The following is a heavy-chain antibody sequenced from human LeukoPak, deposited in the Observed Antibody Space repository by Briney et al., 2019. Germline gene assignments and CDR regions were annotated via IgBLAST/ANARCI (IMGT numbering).Heavy chain of an antibody. CDR2: ISGGDGST. Sequence: GGSLRLSCAASGFTFSSYAMSWFRQAPEKGLEWVSVISGGDGSTYYADSVKGRFTISRDNSKNTLYLQMNSLRAEDTAMYYCAKAKSGGAWDCFDYWGQGTLVTVSS. CDR1: GFTFSSYA. V-gene: IGHV3-23*01. CDR3: AKAKSGGAWDCFDY. D-gene: IGHD6-25*01. J-gene: IGHJ4*02.